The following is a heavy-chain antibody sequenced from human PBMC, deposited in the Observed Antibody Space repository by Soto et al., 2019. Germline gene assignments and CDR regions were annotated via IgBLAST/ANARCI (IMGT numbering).Heavy chain of an antibody. CDR2: LNHSGGT. D-gene: IGHD4-17*01. V-gene: IGHV4-34*09. J-gene: IGHJ5*02. CDR3: ARSTVVSPDNWFDP. CDR1: GGSFSAYY. Sequence: TLSLTCAVYGGSFSAYYWSWIRQPPGKGLEWIGELNHSGGTSYNPSLTSRVTISVDTSKNQFSLKLSSVTAADTAVYYCARSTVVSPDNWFDPWGQGTLVTVSS.